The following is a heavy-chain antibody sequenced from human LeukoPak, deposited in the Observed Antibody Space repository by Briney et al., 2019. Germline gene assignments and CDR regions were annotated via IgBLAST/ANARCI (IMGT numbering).Heavy chain of an antibody. V-gene: IGHV1-69*06. J-gene: IGHJ3*02. CDR2: IIPIFGTA. Sequence: SVKVSCKASGGTFSSYAISWVRQAPGQGLEWMGGIIPIFGTANYAQKFQGRVTITADKSTSTAYMELSSLRSEDTAVYYCASYGSGSSYAFDIWGQGTMVTVSS. D-gene: IGHD3-10*01. CDR1: GGTFSSYA. CDR3: ASYGSGSSYAFDI.